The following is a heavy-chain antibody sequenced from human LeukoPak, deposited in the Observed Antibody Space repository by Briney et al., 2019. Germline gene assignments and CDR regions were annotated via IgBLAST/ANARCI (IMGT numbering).Heavy chain of an antibody. V-gene: IGHV3-23*01. D-gene: IGHD2-2*01. Sequence: GSLRLSCAASVFTCSSDAMSCVRQAPGKGLEWVSAISGSGGSTYYADSVKGRFTISRDNSKNTLYLQMNSLRAEDTAVYYCAKGTCSSTSCYSTLKSWGQGTLVTVSS. J-gene: IGHJ5*02. CDR1: VFTCSSDA. CDR2: ISGSGGST. CDR3: AKGTCSSTSCYSTLKS.